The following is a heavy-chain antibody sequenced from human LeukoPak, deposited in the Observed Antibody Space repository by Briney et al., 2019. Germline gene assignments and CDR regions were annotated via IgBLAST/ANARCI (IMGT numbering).Heavy chain of an antibody. V-gene: IGHV1-2*02. CDR3: ARESGAAPAFDI. Sequence: ASVKVSCKASGYTFTGYYMHWVRQAPGQGLEWMGWINPNSGGTNYAQKFQGRVTMTRDTSISTAYMELSRLRSDDTAVYYCARESGAAPAFDIWGQGTLVTVSS. D-gene: IGHD1-26*01. J-gene: IGHJ3*02. CDR2: INPNSGGT. CDR1: GYTFTGYY.